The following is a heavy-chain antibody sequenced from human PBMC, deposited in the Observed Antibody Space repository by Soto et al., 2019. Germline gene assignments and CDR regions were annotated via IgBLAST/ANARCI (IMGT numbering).Heavy chain of an antibody. CDR2: IIPIFGTA. V-gene: IGHV1-69*01. J-gene: IGHJ6*02. Sequence: QVQLVQSGAEVKKPGSSVKVSCKASGGTFSSYAISWVRQAPGQGLEWMGGIIPIFGTANYAQKFQGRVTITADESTSTAYMELSSLRSEDTAVYCCARDRYSSSWYRYYYGMDVWGQGTTVTVSS. CDR3: ARDRYSSSWYRYYYGMDV. CDR1: GGTFSSYA. D-gene: IGHD6-13*01.